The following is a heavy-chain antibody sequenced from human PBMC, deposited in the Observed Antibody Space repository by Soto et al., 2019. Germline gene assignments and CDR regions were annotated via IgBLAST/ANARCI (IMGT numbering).Heavy chain of an antibody. Sequence: ASVKVSCKASGYTFTSYGISWVRQAPGQGLEWMGWISAYNGNTNYAQKLQGRVTMTTDTSTSTAYMELRSLRSDDTAVYYCARDDPGDCSVGSCYSYYYGMDVWGQGTTVTVSS. CDR1: GYTFTSYG. D-gene: IGHD2-15*01. J-gene: IGHJ6*02. CDR3: ARDDPGDCSVGSCYSYYYGMDV. CDR2: ISAYNGNT. V-gene: IGHV1-18*01.